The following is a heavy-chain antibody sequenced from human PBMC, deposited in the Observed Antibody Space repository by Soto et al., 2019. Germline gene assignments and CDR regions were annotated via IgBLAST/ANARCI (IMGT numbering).Heavy chain of an antibody. CDR1: GVTFSSYS. Sequence: XGSLRLSCAASGVTFSSYSMNWVRQAPGKGLEWVSSISSSSSYIYYADSVKGRFTISRDNAKNSLYLQMNSLRAEDTAVYYCARDNSSGYYHFDYWGQGPLVTVSS. V-gene: IGHV3-21*01. CDR2: ISSSSSYI. CDR3: ARDNSSGYYHFDY. D-gene: IGHD3-3*01. J-gene: IGHJ4*02.